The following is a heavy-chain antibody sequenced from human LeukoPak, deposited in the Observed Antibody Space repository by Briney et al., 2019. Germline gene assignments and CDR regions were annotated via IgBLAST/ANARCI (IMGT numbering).Heavy chain of an antibody. J-gene: IGHJ4*02. CDR1: GFSISSHS. D-gene: IGHD5-12*01. CDR3: ARTSRGHDYYFDY. Sequence: PGGSLRLSCAASGFSISSHSMNWVRQAPGKGLEWVSSISSSSIYIYYADSVKGRFTISRDNAKNSLYLQMNSLRAEDTAVYYCARTSRGHDYYFDYWGQGTLVTVSS. V-gene: IGHV3-21*01. CDR2: ISSSSIYI.